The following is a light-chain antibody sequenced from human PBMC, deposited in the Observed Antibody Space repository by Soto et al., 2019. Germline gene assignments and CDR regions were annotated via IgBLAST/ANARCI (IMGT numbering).Light chain of an antibody. CDR2: HAS. CDR3: QHYNSYPWT. J-gene: IGKJ1*01. CDR1: QTINNW. V-gene: IGKV1-5*01. Sequence: IQMTQSPSTLSASIGDRVTITCRASQTINNWLAWYQQKPGKAPNLLIYHASNLETGVPSRFSGSASGTEFTLTISSLQPDDFATYYCQHYNSYPWTFGQGTKV.